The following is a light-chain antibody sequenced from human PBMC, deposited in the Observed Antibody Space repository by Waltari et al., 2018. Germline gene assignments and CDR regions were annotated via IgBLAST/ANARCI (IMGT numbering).Light chain of an antibody. Sequence: IVVTQSPDSLAVSLGARATISCRSSQSVHFSSPDKNHSKDYLSWYQQTPVQPPRLLFYWASTREPGVPDRFSGGGSGTDFTLTITNVQAEDVAVYYCQQYYSHPPTFGQGTKVEI. CDR1: QSVHFSSPDKNHSKDY. J-gene: IGKJ1*01. CDR2: WAS. V-gene: IGKV4-1*01. CDR3: QQYYSHPPT.